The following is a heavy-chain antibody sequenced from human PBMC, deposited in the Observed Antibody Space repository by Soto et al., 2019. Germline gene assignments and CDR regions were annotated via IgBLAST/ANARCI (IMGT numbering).Heavy chain of an antibody. CDR1: GDGVSSNSAA. CDR2: TYYRSQWVN. V-gene: IGHV6-1*01. D-gene: IGHD3-22*01. Sequence: PSQTLSLTCAISGDGVSSNSAAWNWIRQSPSRGLEWLGRTYYRSQWVNDYAESVRSRISIKPDTSKNQFSLELDSVTPEDTAVYYCAREKGHYHDSSGPFDYWGLGTLVTVSS. CDR3: AREKGHYHDSSGPFDY. J-gene: IGHJ4*02.